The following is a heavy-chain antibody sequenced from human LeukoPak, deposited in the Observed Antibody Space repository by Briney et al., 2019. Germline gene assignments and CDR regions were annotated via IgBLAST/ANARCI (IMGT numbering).Heavy chain of an antibody. J-gene: IGHJ5*02. CDR2: TYYTGST. D-gene: IGHD2-15*01. CDR1: GGSISSYH. CDR3: ARQGRYCSGGSCYFWFDP. V-gene: IGHV4-59*08. Sequence: SETLSLTCTVSGGSISSYHWSWIRQPPGKGLEWIGYTYYTGSTNYNPSLKSRVTISVDTSKNQFSLNLSSVTAADTAVYYCARQGRYCSGGSCYFWFDPWGQGTLVTVSS.